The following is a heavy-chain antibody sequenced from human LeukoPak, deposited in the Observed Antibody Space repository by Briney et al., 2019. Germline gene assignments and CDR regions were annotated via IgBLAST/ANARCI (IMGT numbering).Heavy chain of an antibody. V-gene: IGHV1-2*02. D-gene: IGHD2-15*01. J-gene: IGHJ4*02. CDR2: INPNSGGT. CDR3: ARAGGYCGRISCPYYFDY. CDR1: GYTFTSYY. Sequence: ASVKVSCKASGYTFTSYYMHWVRQAPGQGLEWRGWINPNSGGTNYAQKFQGRVTMTRDTSISTAYMELSSLRSEDTAVYYCARAGGYCGRISCPYYFDYWGQGSLVAVSS.